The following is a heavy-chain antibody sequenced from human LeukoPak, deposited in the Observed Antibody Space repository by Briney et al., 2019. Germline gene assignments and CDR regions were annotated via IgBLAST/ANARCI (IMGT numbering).Heavy chain of an antibody. CDR1: GGSISSSSYY. J-gene: IGHJ4*02. CDR2: IYYSGST. CDR3: ARQEGYGEYRY. D-gene: IGHD4-17*01. V-gene: IGHV4-39*01. Sequence: SETLSLTCTVSGGSISSSSYYWGWIRQPPGKGLEWIGSIYYSGSTYYNPPLKSRVTISVDTSKNQFSLKLSSVTAADTAVYYCARQEGYGEYRYWGQGTLVTVSS.